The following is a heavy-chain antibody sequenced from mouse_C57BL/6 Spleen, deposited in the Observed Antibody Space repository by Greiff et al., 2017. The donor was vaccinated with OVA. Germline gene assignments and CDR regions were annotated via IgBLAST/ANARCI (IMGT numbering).Heavy chain of an antibody. CDR3: ARGAGFDY. CDR1: GYTFTSYW. CDR2: IDPSDSYT. V-gene: IGHV1-69*01. Sequence: QVQLQQPGAELVMPGASVKLSCKASGYTFTSYWMHWVKQRPGQGLEWIGEIDPSDSYTNYNQKFKGKSTLTVDKSSSTAYMRLSSLTSEDSAVYYCARGAGFDYWGQGTTLTVSS. J-gene: IGHJ2*01.